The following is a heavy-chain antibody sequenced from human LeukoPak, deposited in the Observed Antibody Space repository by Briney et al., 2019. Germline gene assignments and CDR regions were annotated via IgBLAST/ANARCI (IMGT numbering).Heavy chain of an antibody. CDR1: GFTFSSYA. J-gene: IGHJ3*02. D-gene: IGHD6-13*01. CDR3: ASHTGYSSSWDAFDT. Sequence: GGSLRLSCAASGFTFSSYAMNWVRQAPGKGLEWVSSISGSGGYTYYADSVKGRFTISRDNSKNTLYLQMNSLRAEDTAVYYCASHTGYSSSWDAFDTWGQGTMVTVSS. CDR2: ISGSGGYT. V-gene: IGHV3-23*01.